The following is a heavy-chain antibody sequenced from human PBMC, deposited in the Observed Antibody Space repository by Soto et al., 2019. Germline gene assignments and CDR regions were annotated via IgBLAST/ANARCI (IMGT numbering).Heavy chain of an antibody. D-gene: IGHD3-10*01. Sequence: SETLSLTCSVSSGSITSSNYYWGWIRQPPGKGLEWMNLYNSNKNYEKKNEGRVTMTRDTSTSAAYKEQGSLKSDDAAVAYWAREVRGRGGGSYSYTVYFDYWGQGTLVTVSS. V-gene: IGHV4-39*07. CDR2: NLYNSNK. CDR3: AREVRGRGGGSYSYTVYFDY. J-gene: IGHJ4*02. CDR1: SGSITSSNYY.